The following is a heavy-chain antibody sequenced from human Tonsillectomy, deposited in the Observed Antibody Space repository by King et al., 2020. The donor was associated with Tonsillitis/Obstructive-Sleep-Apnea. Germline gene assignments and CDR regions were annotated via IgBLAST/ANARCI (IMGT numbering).Heavy chain of an antibody. D-gene: IGHD2-2*02. CDR1: GYSFTSYW. CDR3: ATVNHCSSTSCYKGMLDAFDI. J-gene: IGHJ3*02. V-gene: IGHV5-10-1*01. Sequence: QLVQSGAEVKKPGESLRISCKGSGYSFTSYWISWVRQMPGKGLEWMGRIDPSDSYTNYSPSFQGHVTISADKSISTAYLQWSSLTASDTAMYYCATVNHCSSTSCYKGMLDAFDIWGQGTMVTVSS. CDR2: IDPSDSYT.